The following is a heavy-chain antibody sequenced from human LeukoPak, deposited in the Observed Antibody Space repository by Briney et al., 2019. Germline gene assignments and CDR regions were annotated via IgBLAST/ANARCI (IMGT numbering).Heavy chain of an antibody. CDR1: GFTFSSYA. D-gene: IGHD6-13*01. V-gene: IGHV3-23*01. CDR2: ISGGGGST. CDR3: ARDYTSSSYYYYFDY. J-gene: IGHJ4*02. Sequence: GGSLRLSCAASGFTFSSYAMSWVRQAPGKGPEWVSTISGGGGSTYYADSVKGRFTISRDNAKNSLYLQMKSLRDEDTAVYYCARDYTSSSYYYYFDYWGQGTLVTVSS.